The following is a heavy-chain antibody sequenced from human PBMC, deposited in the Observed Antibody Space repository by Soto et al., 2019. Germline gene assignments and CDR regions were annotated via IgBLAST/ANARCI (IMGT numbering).Heavy chain of an antibody. Sequence: GGSLRLSCAASGFTFNNYAMTWVRQVPGKGLEWVSAISGGGDTTSYADSVKGRFTVSRDGSKNTLYLQMSSLRAEDTALYYCAKGRGGSGSLSPRVDFWGQGT. D-gene: IGHD3-10*01. J-gene: IGHJ4*02. CDR1: GFTFNNYA. CDR2: ISGGGDTT. CDR3: AKGRGGSGSLSPRVDF. V-gene: IGHV3-23*01.